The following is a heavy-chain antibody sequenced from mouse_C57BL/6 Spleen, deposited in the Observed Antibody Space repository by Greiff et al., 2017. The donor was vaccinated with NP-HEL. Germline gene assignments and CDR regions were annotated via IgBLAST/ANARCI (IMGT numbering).Heavy chain of an antibody. CDR1: GYTFTSYW. Sequence: VQLQQSGAELAKPGASVKLSCKASGYTFTSYWMHWVKQRPGQGLEWIGYINPSSGYTKYNQKFKDKAKLTADKSSSTAYMQLSSLTYEDSAVYYCANHYCNSYYAMDYWGQGTSVTVSS. D-gene: IGHD2-1*01. J-gene: IGHJ4*01. CDR3: ANHYCNSYYAMDY. V-gene: IGHV1-7*01. CDR2: INPSSGYT.